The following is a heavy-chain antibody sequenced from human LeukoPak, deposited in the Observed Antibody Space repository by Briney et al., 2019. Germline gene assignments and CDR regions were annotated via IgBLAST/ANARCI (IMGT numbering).Heavy chain of an antibody. Sequence: GGSLRLSCAASGFTFSSYAMSWVRQAPGKGLEWVSAISGSGGSTYYADSVKGRFTISRDNSKNTLYLQMNSLRAEDTAVYYCAKAETAAGNYYYYMDVWGKGTTVTISS. D-gene: IGHD6-13*01. V-gene: IGHV3-23*01. J-gene: IGHJ6*03. CDR3: AKAETAAGNYYYYMDV. CDR2: ISGSGGST. CDR1: GFTFSSYA.